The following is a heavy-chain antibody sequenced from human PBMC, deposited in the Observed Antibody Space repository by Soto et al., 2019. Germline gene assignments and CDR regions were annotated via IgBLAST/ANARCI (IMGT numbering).Heavy chain of an antibody. J-gene: IGHJ4*02. CDR2: IIPLLSTS. V-gene: IGHV1-69*08. D-gene: IGHD5-12*01. CDR3: VRDSPIGSTFSGYDAIDY. Sequence: QVQLEQSGAEVKKPGSSVKVSCKASGGPFSNDIITWVRQAPGQGLEWIGRIIPLLSTSTYAQKFQGRLTITADRSTGTAYMELNSLRSEDTAVYYCVRDSPIGSTFSGYDAIDYWGQGTRITVSS. CDR1: GGPFSNDI.